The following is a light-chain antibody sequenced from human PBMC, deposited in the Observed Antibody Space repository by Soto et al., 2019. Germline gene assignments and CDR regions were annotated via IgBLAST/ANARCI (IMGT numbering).Light chain of an antibody. V-gene: IGKV1-9*01. CDR3: QQFNSFPRT. CDR1: QGISNY. CDR2: VAS. J-gene: IGKJ1*01. Sequence: DIQLTQSPSFLSASEGDRVTVTCRASQGISNYLAWYQQKPGKAPKLLINVASTLQSGVPSRFSGSGSGTEFTLTISSLQNEDSATYYCQQFNSFPRTFGQGTKVEIK.